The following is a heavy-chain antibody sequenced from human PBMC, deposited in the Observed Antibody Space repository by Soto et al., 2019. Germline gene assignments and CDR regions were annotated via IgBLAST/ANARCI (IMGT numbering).Heavy chain of an antibody. CDR1: GGSISSGGYY. CDR3: ASLPLPFYYYYGREV. Sequence: SDTLSLTCTVSGGSISSGGYYWSWIRQHPGKGLEWIGYIYYSWSTYYNPSLKSRVTISVDTSKNQFSLKLSSVTAADTAVYYCASLPLPFYYYYGREVWGQRTTVIASS. J-gene: IGHJ6*02. D-gene: IGHD2-15*01. V-gene: IGHV4-31*03. CDR2: IYYSWST.